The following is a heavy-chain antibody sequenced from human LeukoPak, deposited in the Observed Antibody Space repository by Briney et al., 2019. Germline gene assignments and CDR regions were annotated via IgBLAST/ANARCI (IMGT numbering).Heavy chain of an antibody. J-gene: IGHJ5*02. CDR1: GFTFSSYG. CDR2: ISSSSSYI. CDR3: ASGNYDFWSGYYTGMSWFDP. Sequence: GGSLRLSCAASGFTFSSYGMNWVRQAPGKGLEWVSSISSSSSYIYYADSVKGRFTISRDNAKNSLYLQMNSLRAEDTAVYYCASGNYDFWSGYYTGMSWFDPWGQGTLVTVSS. D-gene: IGHD3-3*01. V-gene: IGHV3-21*01.